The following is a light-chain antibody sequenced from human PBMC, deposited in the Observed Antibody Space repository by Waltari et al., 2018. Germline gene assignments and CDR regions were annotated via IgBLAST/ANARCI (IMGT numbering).Light chain of an antibody. Sequence: QSALTQPASVSGSPGPSITITCTGTSSHGGAYKRSSWYQQHPGKAPKLMIYAVSKRPSGVSDRFSGSKSGDMASLTISGLQPEDEAEYFCSSYAGSSKGVFGGGTKVTVL. J-gene: IGLJ2*01. CDR2: AVS. V-gene: IGLV2-23*02. CDR1: SSHGGAYKR. CDR3: SSYAGSSKGV.